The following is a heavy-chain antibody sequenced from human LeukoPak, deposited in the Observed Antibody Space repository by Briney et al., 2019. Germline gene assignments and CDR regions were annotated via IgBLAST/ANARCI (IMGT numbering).Heavy chain of an antibody. CDR3: AKDKDWNYSEGFDY. V-gene: IGHV3-9*01. J-gene: IGHJ4*02. CDR1: GFTFDDYA. CDR2: ISWNSGSI. D-gene: IGHD1-7*01. Sequence: GRSLRLSCAASGFTFDDYAMHWVQQAPGKGLEWVSGISWNSGSIGYADSVKGRFTISRDNAKNSLYLQMNSLRAEDTALYYCAKDKDWNYSEGFDYWGQGTLVTVSS.